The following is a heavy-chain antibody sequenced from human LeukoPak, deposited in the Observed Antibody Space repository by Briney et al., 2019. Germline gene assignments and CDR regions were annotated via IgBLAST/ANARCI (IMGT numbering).Heavy chain of an antibody. CDR1: GXSINSYY. CDR3: ARSVVVAALTAFDI. D-gene: IGHD2-15*01. V-gene: IGHV4-59*01. Sequence: PSETLSLTCTVSGXSINSYYWGWIRQPPGKGLEWIGYIFYSGSTNYNPSLKSRVTISVDTSKNQFSLKLSSVTAADTAVYYCARSVVVAALTAFDIWGQGTMVTVSS. J-gene: IGHJ3*02. CDR2: IFYSGST.